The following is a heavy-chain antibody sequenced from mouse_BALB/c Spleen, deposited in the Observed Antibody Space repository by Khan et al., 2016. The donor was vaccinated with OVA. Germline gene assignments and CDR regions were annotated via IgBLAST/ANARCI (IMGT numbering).Heavy chain of an antibody. D-gene: IGHD3-1*01. CDR2: IFPGGGYT. Sequence: QVQLKESGAELVRPGTSVKMSCKAAGYTFTNYWRGWVKQRPGHGLVWIGDIFPGGGYTNYNEKFKGKATLTADTSSSTAYMQLSSLTSEDSAIYYCARSRAARATRDYFKYWGQGTTLTVSS. CDR1: GYTFTNYW. CDR3: ARSRAARATRDYFKY. J-gene: IGHJ2*01. V-gene: IGHV1-63*02.